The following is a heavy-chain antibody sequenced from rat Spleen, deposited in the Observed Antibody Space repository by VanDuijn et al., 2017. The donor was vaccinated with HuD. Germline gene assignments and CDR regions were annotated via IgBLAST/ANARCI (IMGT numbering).Heavy chain of an antibody. J-gene: IGHJ2*01. V-gene: IGHV5-58*01. CDR3: ATDNNDLDY. D-gene: IGHD1-10*01. CDR2: ITPGGGNT. Sequence: EVQLMETGGGLVQPGRSLKLSCVASGFTFNNYWMYWVRQAPGKGLEWVSSITPGGGNTYYPDSVKGRFTLSRDNTKNTLYLQMDSLRSEDTATYYCATDNNDLDYWGQGVMVTVSS. CDR1: GFTFNNYW.